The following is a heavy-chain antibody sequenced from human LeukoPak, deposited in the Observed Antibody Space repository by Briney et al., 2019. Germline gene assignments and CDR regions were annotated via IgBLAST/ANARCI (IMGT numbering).Heavy chain of an antibody. CDR3: ARRLAAAGRVDY. CDR1: GGSFSGYY. D-gene: IGHD6-13*01. Sequence: PSETLSLTCAVYGGSFSGYYWSWIRQPPGKGLEWIGEINHSGSTNYNPSLKSRVTISVDTSKNQFSLKLSSVTAADTAVYYRARRLAAAGRVDYWGQGTLVTVSS. V-gene: IGHV4-34*01. CDR2: INHSGST. J-gene: IGHJ4*02.